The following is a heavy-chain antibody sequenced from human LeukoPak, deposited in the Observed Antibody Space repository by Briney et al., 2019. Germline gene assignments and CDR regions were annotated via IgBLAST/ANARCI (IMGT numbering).Heavy chain of an antibody. CDR1: GFTFSSYA. CDR2: IGGSGGST. Sequence: GGSLRLSCAASGFTFSSYAMSWVRQAPGKGLEWVSAIGGSGGSTYYADSVKGRFTISRDNSKNTLYLQMNSLRAEDTAVYYCAKVRMDYDSSGCDYWGQGTLVTVSS. J-gene: IGHJ4*02. D-gene: IGHD3-22*01. V-gene: IGHV3-23*01. CDR3: AKVRMDYDSSGCDY.